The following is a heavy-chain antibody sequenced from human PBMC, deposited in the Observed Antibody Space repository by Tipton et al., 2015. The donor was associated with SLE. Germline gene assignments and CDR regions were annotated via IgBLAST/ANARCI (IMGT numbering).Heavy chain of an antibody. D-gene: IGHD2-2*01. CDR3: ARGTKFQLFG. CDR2: INWNGGST. Sequence: LSLTCIVSRGSISSYYWSWIRQPPGKGLEWVSGINWNGGSTAYADSVKGRFTISRDNAKNSLYLQMNSLRGEDTALYYCARGTKFQLFGRGQGTLVTVSS. CDR1: RGSISSYY. V-gene: IGHV3-20*04. J-gene: IGHJ4*02.